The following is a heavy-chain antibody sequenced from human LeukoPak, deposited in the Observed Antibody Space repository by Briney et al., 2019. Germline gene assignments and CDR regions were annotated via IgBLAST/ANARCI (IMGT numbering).Heavy chain of an antibody. Sequence: ASVKVSCKASGYTFPSYFMHWVRQAPGQGLEWMGIINPTGGSTTYAQKFQGRVTMTTDTSTSTAYMELRSLRSDDTAVYYCARVRRQWLVPLGYWGQGTLVTVSS. V-gene: IGHV1-46*01. CDR1: GYTFPSYF. J-gene: IGHJ4*02. CDR3: ARVRRQWLVPLGY. D-gene: IGHD6-19*01. CDR2: INPTGGST.